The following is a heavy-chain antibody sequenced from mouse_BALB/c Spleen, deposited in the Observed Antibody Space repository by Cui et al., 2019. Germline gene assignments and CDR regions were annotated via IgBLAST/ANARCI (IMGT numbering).Heavy chain of an antibody. CDR1: GYTFTSYW. Sequence: RLQQPVCELVKHGACVKRFCKASGYTFTSYWMHWVKQRPGRGLEWIGRIDPNSGGTKYNEKFKSKATLTVDKPSSTAYMQLSSLTSEDSAVYYCARYDYYGSSYFDYWGQGTTLTVSS. D-gene: IGHD1-1*01. V-gene: IGHV1-72*01. CDR2: IDPNSGGT. J-gene: IGHJ2*01. CDR3: ARYDYYGSSYFDY.